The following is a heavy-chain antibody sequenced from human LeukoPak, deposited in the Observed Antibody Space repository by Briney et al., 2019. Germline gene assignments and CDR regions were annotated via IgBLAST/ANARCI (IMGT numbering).Heavy chain of an antibody. D-gene: IGHD6-19*01. V-gene: IGHV1-8*01. Sequence: ASVKVSCKASGYTFTSYDINWVRQATGQGLEWMGWMNPNSGNTGCAQKFQGRVTMTRNTSISTAYMELSSLRSEDTAVYYCATGIAVADYFDYWGQGTLVTVSS. CDR3: ATGIAVADYFDY. CDR1: GYTFTSYD. J-gene: IGHJ4*02. CDR2: MNPNSGNT.